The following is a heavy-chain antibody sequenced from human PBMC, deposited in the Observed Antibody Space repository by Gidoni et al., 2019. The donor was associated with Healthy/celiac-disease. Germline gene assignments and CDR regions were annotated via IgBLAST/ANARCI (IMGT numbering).Heavy chain of an antibody. Sequence: QVQLVESGGGLVKPGGSLRLSCAASGFTFSDYYMSWIRQAPGKGLGWGSNLSSSGSTIYYADSVKGRFTISRDNAKNSLYLQMNSLRAEDTAVYYCARAWNYAPADAFDIWGQGTMVTVSS. CDR3: ARAWNYAPADAFDI. D-gene: IGHD1-7*01. V-gene: IGHV3-11*01. J-gene: IGHJ3*02. CDR1: GFTFSDYY. CDR2: LSSSGSTI.